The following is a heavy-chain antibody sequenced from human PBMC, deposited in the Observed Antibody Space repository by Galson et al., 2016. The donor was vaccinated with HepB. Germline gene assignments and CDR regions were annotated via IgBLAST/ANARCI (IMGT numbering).Heavy chain of an antibody. CDR1: GYTFTNYA. J-gene: IGHJ3*02. D-gene: IGHD3-9*01. CDR2: INTNTENP. V-gene: IGHV7-4-1*02. Sequence: SVKVSCKASGYTFTNYAMNWVRQAPGQGLEWLGWINTNTENPTYAQGFTGRFVFSLDTSVSTAYLQISSLGADDTAIYYCAGVRIRYFDWLSQFDSNVFDNWGQGTMVTVSS. CDR3: AGVRIRYFDWLSQFDSNVFDN.